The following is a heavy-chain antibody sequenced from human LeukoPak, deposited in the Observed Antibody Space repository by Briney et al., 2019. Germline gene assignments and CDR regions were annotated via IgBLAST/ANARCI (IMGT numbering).Heavy chain of an antibody. J-gene: IGHJ6*03. CDR1: GFTFSTYG. D-gene: IGHD2-21*01. Sequence: GGTLRLSCAASGFTFSTYGMSWVRQAPGKGLEWVSAISGGGGSTYYADSVKGRFTISGDNSKNTLYLQMNSLRAEDTAVYYCARVWTYYYYMDVWGKGTTVTVSS. CDR2: ISGGGGST. V-gene: IGHV3-23*01. CDR3: ARVWTYYYYMDV.